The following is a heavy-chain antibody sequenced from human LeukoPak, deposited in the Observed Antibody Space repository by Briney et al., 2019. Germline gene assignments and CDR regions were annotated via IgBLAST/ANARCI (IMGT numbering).Heavy chain of an antibody. V-gene: IGHV3-66*01. D-gene: IGHD6-13*01. Sequence: GSLRLSCAASGFTVSSNYMSWVRQAPGKGLEWVSVIYSGGSTYYADSVKGRFTISRDNSKNTLYLQMNSLRAEDTAVYYCARDFLGIAAAGDIYYFDYWGQGTLVTVSS. J-gene: IGHJ4*02. CDR1: GFTVSSNY. CDR3: ARDFLGIAAAGDIYYFDY. CDR2: IYSGGST.